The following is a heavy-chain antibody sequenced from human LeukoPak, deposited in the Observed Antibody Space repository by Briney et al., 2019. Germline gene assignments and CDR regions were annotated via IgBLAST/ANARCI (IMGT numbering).Heavy chain of an antibody. Sequence: GGSLRLSCAASGFTFSSYWMSWVRQAPGKGLESVANIKQDGSEKYYVDSVKGRFTISRDNAKNSLYLQMNSLRAEDTAVYYCAREGLGDSNDYWGQGTLVTVSS. D-gene: IGHD2-21*02. CDR2: IKQDGSEK. CDR3: AREGLGDSNDY. CDR1: GFTFSSYW. J-gene: IGHJ4*02. V-gene: IGHV3-7*01.